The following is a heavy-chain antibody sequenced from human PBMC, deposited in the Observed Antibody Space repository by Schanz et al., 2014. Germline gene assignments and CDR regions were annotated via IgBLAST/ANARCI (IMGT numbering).Heavy chain of an antibody. CDR1: GYTFTSHG. Sequence: QVQLVQSGAEVKKPGASVKVSCKASGYTFTSHGISWVRQAPGQGLEWMGKIIPVLNIATYAQRFQGRVSITADTSTNTAYMELSSLTSEDTAVHYCARGRGFYDYWGRGTLVTVSS. J-gene: IGHJ2*01. D-gene: IGHD3-22*01. CDR3: ARGRGFYDY. CDR2: IIPVLNIA. V-gene: IGHV1-69*04.